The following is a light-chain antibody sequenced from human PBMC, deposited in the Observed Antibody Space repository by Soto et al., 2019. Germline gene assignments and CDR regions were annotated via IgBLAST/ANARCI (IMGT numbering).Light chain of an antibody. CDR1: QSISTW. J-gene: IGKJ1*01. Sequence: DIQMTQSPSSLSASVGDRVTIICRASQSISTWLAWYQLKPGKAPKLLIYDASTLEGGVPSRFSGIGSGTEFTLTISGLQPDDFATYYCQHSWTFGQGTKVDI. V-gene: IGKV1-5*02. CDR3: QHSWT. CDR2: DAS.